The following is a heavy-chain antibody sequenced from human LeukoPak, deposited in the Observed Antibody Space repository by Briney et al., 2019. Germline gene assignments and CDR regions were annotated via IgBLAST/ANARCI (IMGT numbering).Heavy chain of an antibody. CDR2: VSSISSYI. Sequence: GGSLRLSCAASGFIFSSYTMNWVRQAPGKGLEWASSVSSISSYIYYADSVKGRFTISRDNAKSSLYLQMNSLRAEDTAVYYCAKDGVGEVDYWGQGTLVTVSS. V-gene: IGHV3-21*01. D-gene: IGHD3-3*01. CDR3: AKDGVGEVDY. CDR1: GFIFSSYT. J-gene: IGHJ4*02.